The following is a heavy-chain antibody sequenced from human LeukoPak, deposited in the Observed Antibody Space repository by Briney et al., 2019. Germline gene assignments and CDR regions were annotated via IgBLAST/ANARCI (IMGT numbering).Heavy chain of an antibody. J-gene: IGHJ4*02. V-gene: IGHV3-64*02. CDR1: GFIFYSYA. CDR3: ACGARVAAALGSH. Sequence: GGSLRLSCAASGFIFYSYAMHWAGQAPGGGLEYVSAITSSGGSTFYADSVKGRFTISRDNAKNSLYLQMNSLRAEDTAVYYCACGARVAAALGSHWGQGTLVTVSS. CDR2: ITSSGGST. D-gene: IGHD6-13*01.